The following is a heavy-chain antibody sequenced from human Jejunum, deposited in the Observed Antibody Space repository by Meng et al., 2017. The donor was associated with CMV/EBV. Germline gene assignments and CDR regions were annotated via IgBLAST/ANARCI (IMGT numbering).Heavy chain of an antibody. J-gene: IGHJ4*02. Sequence: TFSRYAMSWVRPAPGKGLEWVSAISGSGGSTYYADSVKGRFTISRDNSKNTLYLQMNSLRAEDTAVYFCAKVSTFAYGSGSYSDYWGQGTLVTVSS. D-gene: IGHD3-10*01. V-gene: IGHV3-23*01. CDR3: AKVSTFAYGSGSYSDY. CDR1: TFSRYA. CDR2: ISGSGGST.